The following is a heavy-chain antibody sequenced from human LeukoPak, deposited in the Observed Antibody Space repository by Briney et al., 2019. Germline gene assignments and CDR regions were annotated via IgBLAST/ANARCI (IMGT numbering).Heavy chain of an antibody. Sequence: GESLKISCKGSGYSFTSYWIGWVRQMPGKGLEWMGIIYPGDSDTRYSPSFQGQVTISADKSISTAYLQWSSLKASDTAMYYCARSPRQTGKAVAGPDYWGQGTLVTVSS. CDR2: IYPGDSDT. V-gene: IGHV5-51*01. D-gene: IGHD6-19*01. CDR1: GYSFTSYW. CDR3: ARSPRQTGKAVAGPDY. J-gene: IGHJ4*02.